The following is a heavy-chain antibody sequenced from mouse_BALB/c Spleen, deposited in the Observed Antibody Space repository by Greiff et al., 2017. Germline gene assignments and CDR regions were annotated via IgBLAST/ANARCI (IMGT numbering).Heavy chain of an antibody. Sequence: VQLQQSGPELVKPGASVKMSCKASGYTFTDYYMDWVKQSHGESFEWIGRVNPYNGGTSYNQKFKGKATLTVDKSSSTAYMELNSLTSEDSAVYDCARRAGDYDWFAYWGQGTLVTVSA. V-gene: IGHV1-19*01. CDR2: VNPYNGGT. J-gene: IGHJ3*01. D-gene: IGHD2-4*01. CDR3: ARRAGDYDWFAY. CDR1: GYTFTDYY.